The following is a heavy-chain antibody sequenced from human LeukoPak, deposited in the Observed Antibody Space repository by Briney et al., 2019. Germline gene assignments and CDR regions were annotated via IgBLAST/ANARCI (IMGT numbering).Heavy chain of an antibody. Sequence: GGSLRLSCAASGFSFSNFWMTWVRQAPGKGLEWVANIRQDGNERFYVDSVKGRFTISRDNSKNTLYLQMNSLRPEDTAVYYCPRDRAYDSSGSWFDPWGQGTLVTVSS. CDR1: GFSFSNFW. D-gene: IGHD3-22*01. CDR2: IRQDGNER. V-gene: IGHV3-7*01. J-gene: IGHJ5*02. CDR3: PRDRAYDSSGSWFDP.